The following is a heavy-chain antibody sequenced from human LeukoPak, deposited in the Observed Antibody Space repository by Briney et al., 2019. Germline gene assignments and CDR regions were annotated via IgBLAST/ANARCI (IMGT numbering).Heavy chain of an antibody. J-gene: IGHJ6*02. D-gene: IGHD2-15*01. V-gene: IGHV3-11*01. CDR1: GFTFSDYY. CDR2: ISSSGSTI. CDR3: ARGGCSGGSCYDYYYYGMDA. Sequence: GGSLRLSCAASGFTFSDYYMSWIRQAPGKGLEWVSYISSSGSTIYYADSVKGRFTISRDNAKNSLYLQMNSLRAEDTAVYYCARGGCSGGSCYDYYYYGMDAWGQGTTVTVSS.